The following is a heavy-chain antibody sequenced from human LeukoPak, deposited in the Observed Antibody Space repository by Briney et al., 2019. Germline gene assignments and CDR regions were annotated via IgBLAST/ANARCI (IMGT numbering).Heavy chain of an antibody. CDR2: IYYSGST. Sequence: SETLSLTCTVSGGSISSGDYYWSWIRQPPGKGLEWLGYIYYSGSTYYNPSLKSRVTISVDTSKNQFSLKLSSVTAADTAVYYCAQGGDYSSSSVFDYWGQGTLVTVSS. CDR3: AQGGDYSSSSVFDY. D-gene: IGHD6-6*01. J-gene: IGHJ4*02. V-gene: IGHV4-30-4*08. CDR1: GGSISSGDYY.